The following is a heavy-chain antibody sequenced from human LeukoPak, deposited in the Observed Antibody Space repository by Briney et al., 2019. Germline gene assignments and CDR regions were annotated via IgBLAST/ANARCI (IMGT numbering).Heavy chain of an antibody. Sequence: GGSLRLSCAASGFTFSSYAMHWVRQAPGKGLEWVAVISYDGSNKYYADSVKGRFTISRDNSKNTLYLQMNSLRAEDTAVYYCARDSGVVVPAATFDYWGQGTLVTVSS. CDR3: ARDSGVVVPAATFDY. J-gene: IGHJ4*02. CDR1: GFTFSSYA. CDR2: ISYDGSNK. D-gene: IGHD2-2*01. V-gene: IGHV3-30-3*01.